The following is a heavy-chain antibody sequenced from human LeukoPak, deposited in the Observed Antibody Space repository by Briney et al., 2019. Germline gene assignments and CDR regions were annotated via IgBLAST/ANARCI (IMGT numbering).Heavy chain of an antibody. J-gene: IGHJ4*02. CDR1: GFTFNIYA. Sequence: PGGSLRLSCAASGFTFNIYAMSWVRQAPGKGLEWVSSITSSGDVTFYADSVKDRFTISRDNSKNTLYLQMSRLRAEDTAVYYCASVSRVRGVKFDYWGQGTLVTVSS. CDR2: ITSSGDVT. D-gene: IGHD3-10*01. V-gene: IGHV3-23*01. CDR3: ASVSRVRGVKFDY.